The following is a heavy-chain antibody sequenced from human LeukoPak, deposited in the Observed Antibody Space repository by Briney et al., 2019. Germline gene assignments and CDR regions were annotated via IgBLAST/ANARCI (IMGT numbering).Heavy chain of an antibody. D-gene: IGHD1-7*01. CDR2: MNPNSGNT. Sequence: ASVKVSCRASGYTFTGYYMHWVRQATGQGLEWMGWMNPNSGNTGYAQKFQGRVTITRNTSISTAYMELSSLRSEDTAVYYCAKDGELELRGLYFDYWGQGTLVTVSS. CDR3: AKDGELELRGLYFDY. V-gene: IGHV1-8*03. CDR1: GYTFTGYY. J-gene: IGHJ4*02.